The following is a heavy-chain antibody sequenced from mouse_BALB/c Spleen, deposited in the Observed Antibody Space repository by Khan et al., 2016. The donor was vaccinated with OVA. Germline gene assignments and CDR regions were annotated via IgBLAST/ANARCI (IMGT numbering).Heavy chain of an antibody. CDR3: ARHQYPLSMDS. V-gene: IGHV2-6-2*01. Sequence: QVQLQQPGPDLVAPSQSLSITYTVSGFSLTSYAIHWVRQPPGKGLEWLVVIWSDGRTTYNSALKSRLSISKDNSKSQVFLKIDSLQTDDTAMYYCARHQYPLSMDSWGQGTSVTVSS. J-gene: IGHJ4*01. CDR1: GFSLTSYA. CDR2: IWSDGRT.